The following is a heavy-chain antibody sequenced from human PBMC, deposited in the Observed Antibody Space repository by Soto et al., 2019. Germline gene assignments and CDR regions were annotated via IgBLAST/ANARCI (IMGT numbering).Heavy chain of an antibody. Sequence: SETLSLTCTVSGGSISSYYWSWFRQPAGKGLEWIGRIYTSGSTNYNPSLKSRVTMSVDTSKNQFSLKLSSVTAADTAVYYCAREVTIFGVVPRWFVPWRQGTLLTVSS. CDR1: GGSISSYY. CDR2: IYTSGST. D-gene: IGHD3-3*01. CDR3: AREVTIFGVVPRWFVP. J-gene: IGHJ5*02. V-gene: IGHV4-4*07.